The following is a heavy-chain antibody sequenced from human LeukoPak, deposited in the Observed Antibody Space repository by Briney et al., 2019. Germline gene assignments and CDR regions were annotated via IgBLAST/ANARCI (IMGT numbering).Heavy chain of an antibody. V-gene: IGHV4-59*01. CDR2: IYYCWST. CDR3: ARLRRASVMGGFDC. D-gene: IGHD3-16*01. J-gene: IGHJ4*02. Sequence: KPSETLSLTCTVSGGSISTYYWSWIRQPPGKGLEWIGFIYYCWSTNYNPSLKSRVTISVDTSNNQFSLRLSSVTAADTAVYYCARLRRASVMGGFDCWGQGALVTVSS. CDR1: GGSISTYY.